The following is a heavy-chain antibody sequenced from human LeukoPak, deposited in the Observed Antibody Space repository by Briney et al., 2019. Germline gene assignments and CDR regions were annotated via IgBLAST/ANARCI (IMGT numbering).Heavy chain of an antibody. CDR1: GYSFTSYR. D-gene: IGHD3-16*01. J-gene: IGHJ3*02. CDR2: IYPGDSDT. Sequence: GESLKIPCKGSGYSFTSYRIGWVRQMPGKGLEWMGIIYPGDSDTRYSPSFQGQVTISADKSISTAYLQWSSLKASDTAMYYCATVLKPDAFDIWGQGTMVTVSS. CDR3: ATVLKPDAFDI. V-gene: IGHV5-51*01.